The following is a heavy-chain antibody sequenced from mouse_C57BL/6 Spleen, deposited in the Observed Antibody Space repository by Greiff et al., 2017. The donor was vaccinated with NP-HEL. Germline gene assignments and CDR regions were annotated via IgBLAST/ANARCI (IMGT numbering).Heavy chain of an antibody. CDR3: AGSAGYFDV. CDR1: GYAFSSSW. J-gene: IGHJ1*03. V-gene: IGHV1-82*01. CDR2: IYPGVGGT. Sequence: VQLQQSGPELVKPGASVKISCKASGYAFSSSWMNRVKQRPGQGLEWIGRIYPGVGGTNYNGKFKGKATLTADKSSSTAYMQLSSLTSEASAVCVCAGSAGYFDVWGTGTTVTVSA.